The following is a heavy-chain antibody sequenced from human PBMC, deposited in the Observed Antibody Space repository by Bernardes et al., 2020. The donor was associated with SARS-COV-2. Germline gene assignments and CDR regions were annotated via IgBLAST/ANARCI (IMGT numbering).Heavy chain of an antibody. J-gene: IGHJ5*02. CDR3: ATVARGQFASWFDP. D-gene: IGHD3-10*01. Sequence: VSVKVSCKVSGYSFTEVSIHWVRQAPGKGLEWMGGFDPEEGETVYAPHFHGRVTMTEDTATDTAYLELSSLRSDDTAVYYCATVARGQFASWFDPWAPGT. CDR1: GYSFTEVS. V-gene: IGHV1-24*01. CDR2: FDPEEGET.